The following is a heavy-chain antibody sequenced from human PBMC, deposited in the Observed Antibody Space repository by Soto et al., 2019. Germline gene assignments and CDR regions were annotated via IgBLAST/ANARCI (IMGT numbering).Heavy chain of an antibody. Sequence: SETLSLTCTVSGGSISSGGYYWSWIRQHPGKGLEWIGYIYYSGSTYYNPSLKSRVTISVDTSKNQFSLKLSSVTAADTAVYYCARDTAMGHRFDYWGQGTLVTVS. J-gene: IGHJ4*02. V-gene: IGHV4-31*03. CDR2: IYYSGST. D-gene: IGHD5-18*01. CDR3: ARDTAMGHRFDY. CDR1: GGSISSGGYY.